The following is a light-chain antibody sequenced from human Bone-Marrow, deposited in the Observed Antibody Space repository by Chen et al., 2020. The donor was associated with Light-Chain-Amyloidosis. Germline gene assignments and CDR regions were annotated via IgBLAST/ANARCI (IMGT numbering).Light chain of an antibody. Sequence: SYAVTQSPSVSVSPGQTARITCSGDDLPTKYAYWYQQKPGQAPVLVIHRDTERPSGISERFSGSSSGTTATLTISGVQAEDEADYHCQSADSSGTYEVIFGGGTKLTVL. V-gene: IGLV3-25*03. J-gene: IGLJ2*01. CDR2: RDT. CDR3: QSADSSGTYEVI. CDR1: DLPTKY.